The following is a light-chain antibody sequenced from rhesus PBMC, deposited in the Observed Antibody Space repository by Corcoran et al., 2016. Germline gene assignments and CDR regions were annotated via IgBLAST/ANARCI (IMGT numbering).Light chain of an antibody. J-gene: IGKJ3*01. V-gene: IGKV1S14*01. CDR3: QQHHSYPFT. CDR1: QGISNQ. CDR2: YAY. Sequence: DIQMTQSPSSMSASVGDTVTITCRASQGISNQLAWYQQKPGKAPKPLIYYAYYLESGVPSRFSGTGSGTDFTLTISRRPPEHFATFFCQQHHSYPFTFGPGAKLDI.